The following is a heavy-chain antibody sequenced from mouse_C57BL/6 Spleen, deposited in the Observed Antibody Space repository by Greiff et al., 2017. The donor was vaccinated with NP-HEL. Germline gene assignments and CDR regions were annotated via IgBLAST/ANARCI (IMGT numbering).Heavy chain of an antibody. Sequence: EVKLVESGGGLVKPGGSLKLSCAASGFTFSSYAMSWVRQTPEKRLEWVATISDGGSYTYYPDNVKGRFTISRDNAKNNLYLQMSHLKSEDTAMYYCARESDYNGAHYCAMDYWGQGTSVTVSS. J-gene: IGHJ4*01. CDR1: GFTFSSYA. CDR3: ARESDYNGAHYCAMDY. V-gene: IGHV5-4*01. CDR2: ISDGGSYT. D-gene: IGHD1-1*01.